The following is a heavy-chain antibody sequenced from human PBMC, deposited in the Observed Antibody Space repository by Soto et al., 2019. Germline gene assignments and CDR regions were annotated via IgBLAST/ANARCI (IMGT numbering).Heavy chain of an antibody. Sequence: SETLSLTCAVSGGSISSYYWSWIRQPPGKGLEWIGYIYHSGSTYYNPSLKSRVTISVDRSKNQFSLKLSSVTAADTAVYYCARDRSIYYGSGSYVYGMDVWGQGTTVTVSS. CDR1: GGSISSYY. CDR3: ARDRSIYYGSGSYVYGMDV. V-gene: IGHV4-59*12. J-gene: IGHJ6*02. CDR2: IYHSGST. D-gene: IGHD3-10*01.